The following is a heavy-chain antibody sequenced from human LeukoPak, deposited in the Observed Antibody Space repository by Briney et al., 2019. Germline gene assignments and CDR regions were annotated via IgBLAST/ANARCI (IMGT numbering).Heavy chain of an antibody. CDR2: IHHSGTT. D-gene: IGHD4-11*01. J-gene: IGHJ3*02. Sequence: SETLSLTCAVSGGSISSANWWSWVRPPPGKGLEWIGEIHHSGTTTYNPSLKSRLTISVDKPKNQFFLTLNSVTAADTAVYFCTREGLNDYNNPTDAFDIWGQGTMVTVSS. CDR1: GGSISSANW. CDR3: TREGLNDYNNPTDAFDI. V-gene: IGHV4-4*02.